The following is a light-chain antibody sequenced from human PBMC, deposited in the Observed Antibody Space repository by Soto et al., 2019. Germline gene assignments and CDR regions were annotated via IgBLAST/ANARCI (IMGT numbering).Light chain of an antibody. Sequence: QSALTQPASVSGSPGQSITISCTGTSSDIGTYNYVSWYQQHPGKAPKLMLYEVSNRPSGVSNRFFGSKSGNTASLTISGLQAADEADYFCNSYTSSSTLYVFGTGTKLTVL. J-gene: IGLJ1*01. CDR3: NSYTSSSTLYV. CDR2: EVS. CDR1: SSDIGTYNY. V-gene: IGLV2-14*01.